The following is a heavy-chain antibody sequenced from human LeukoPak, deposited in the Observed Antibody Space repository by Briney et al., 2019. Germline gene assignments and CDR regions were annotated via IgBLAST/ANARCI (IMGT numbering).Heavy chain of an antibody. V-gene: IGHV3-20*04. J-gene: IGHJ4*02. D-gene: IGHD1-14*01. Sequence: GGSLRLSCAASGFTFEAYGLSWVRHAPGKGLEWVSGINWNDGSTDYADSVKGRFTTSRDKAKNSLYLQMNSLRAEDTALYYCARVPETTQLFDYWGQGTLVTVSS. CDR2: INWNDGST. CDR1: GFTFEAYG. CDR3: ARVPETTQLFDY.